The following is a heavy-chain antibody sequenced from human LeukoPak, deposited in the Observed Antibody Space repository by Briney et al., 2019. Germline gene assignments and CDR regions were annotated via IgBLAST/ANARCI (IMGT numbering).Heavy chain of an antibody. D-gene: IGHD5-24*01. CDR1: GFKFSDYG. J-gene: IGHJ4*02. V-gene: IGHV3-7*03. CDR3: AKEGRSLQTY. Sequence: GGSLRLSCAASGFKFSDYGMSWVRLAPGKGLEWVANIKEDGTETYYVDSVKGRFTISRDNAKNSLYLQMNSLRVEDTAVYYCAKEGRSLQTYWGQGTLVTVSS. CDR2: IKEDGTET.